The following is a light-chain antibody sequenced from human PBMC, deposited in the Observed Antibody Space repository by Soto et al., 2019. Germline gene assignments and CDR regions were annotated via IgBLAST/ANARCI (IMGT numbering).Light chain of an antibody. Sequence: AIRMTQSPSSFSASAGDRVTITCRASQGISAYVAWYQQKPGKAPKLLIYSASTLQSGVPSRFSGSGSGTDFTLTISCLKSEDFAAYYCRQYYSYPLTFGGGTKVEIK. CDR3: RQYYSYPLT. CDR1: QGISAY. J-gene: IGKJ4*01. V-gene: IGKV1-8*01. CDR2: SAS.